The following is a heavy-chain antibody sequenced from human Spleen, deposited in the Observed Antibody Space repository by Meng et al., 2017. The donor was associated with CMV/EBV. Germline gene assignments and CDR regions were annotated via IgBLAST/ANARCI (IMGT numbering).Heavy chain of an antibody. D-gene: IGHD2-2*01. CDR3: ARVVGVPANWFHT. CDR1: GGSISSYY. Sequence: SETLSLTCTVSGGSISSYYWSWIRQPPGKGLEWIGYIYYSGSTNYNPSLKSRVTISVDTSKNHFSLKLSSVTAADTAVYYCARVVGVPANWFHTWGQGTLVTVSS. CDR2: IYYSGST. V-gene: IGHV4-59*01. J-gene: IGHJ5*02.